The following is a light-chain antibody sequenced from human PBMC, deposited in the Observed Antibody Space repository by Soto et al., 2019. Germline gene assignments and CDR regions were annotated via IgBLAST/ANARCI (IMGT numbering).Light chain of an antibody. CDR2: DAS. J-gene: IGKJ4*01. CDR1: QSVNIY. CDR3: QQRSNWRVT. Sequence: EVVLTHSPATLSVSPWERATLSCRASQSVNIYLAWYQQKPGQAPRLLIYDASNRATGIPARFSGSGSGTDFTLTISSLEPEDIAVYYCQQRSNWRVTFGGGTKVDIK. V-gene: IGKV3-11*01.